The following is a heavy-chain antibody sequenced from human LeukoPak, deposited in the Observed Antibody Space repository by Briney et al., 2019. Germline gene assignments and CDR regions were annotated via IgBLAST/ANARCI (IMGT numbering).Heavy chain of an antibody. CDR1: GFTFNSYE. CDR3: ARDSSYSSSWPYNWFDP. V-gene: IGHV3-48*03. CDR2: ISSSGSTI. J-gene: IGHJ5*02. D-gene: IGHD6-13*01. Sequence: GGSLRLSCAASGFTFNSYEMNWVRQAPGKGLEWVSYISSSGSTIYYADSVKGRFTISRDNAKNSLYLQMNSLRAEDTAVYYCARDSSYSSSWPYNWFDPWGQGTLVTVSS.